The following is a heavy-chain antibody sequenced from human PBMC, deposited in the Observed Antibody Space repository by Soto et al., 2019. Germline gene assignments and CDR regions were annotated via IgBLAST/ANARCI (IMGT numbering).Heavy chain of an antibody. CDR1: GFTFSSYG. Sequence: PGGSLRLSCAASGFTFSSYGMHWVRQAPGKGLEWVAVIWYDGSNKYYADSVKGRFTISRDNSKNTLYLQMNSLRAEDTAVYYCALQGPRTTPFPYWGQGTLVTVSS. D-gene: IGHD2-15*01. CDR2: IWYDGSNK. CDR3: ALQGPRTTPFPY. J-gene: IGHJ4*02. V-gene: IGHV3-33*01.